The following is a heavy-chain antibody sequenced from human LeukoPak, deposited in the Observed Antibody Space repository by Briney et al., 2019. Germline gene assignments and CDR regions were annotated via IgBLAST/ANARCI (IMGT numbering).Heavy chain of an antibody. Sequence: PSETLSLTCAVYGGSFSGYYWSWIRQPPGKGLEWIGEINHSGSTNYNPSLKSRVTISVDTSRNQFSLKLSSVTAADTAVYYCAITYFGGDCPQGGGWYYWGQGTLVTVSS. CDR3: AITYFGGDCPQGGGWYY. CDR1: GGSFSGYY. D-gene: IGHD2-21*02. J-gene: IGHJ4*02. V-gene: IGHV4-34*01. CDR2: INHSGST.